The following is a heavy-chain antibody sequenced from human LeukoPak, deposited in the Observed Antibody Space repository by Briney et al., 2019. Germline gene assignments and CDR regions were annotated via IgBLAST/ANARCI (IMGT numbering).Heavy chain of an antibody. Sequence: GGSLRLFCAASGRTFDDYGMSWVRQAPGKGLEWVSGINWNGGSTGYADSVKGRFTISRDNAKSSLYLQMNSLRAEDTAVYYCARSSSGWYFAYWGQGTLVTVSS. J-gene: IGHJ4*02. CDR3: ARSSSGWYFAY. V-gene: IGHV3-20*04. CDR2: INWNGGST. D-gene: IGHD6-19*01. CDR1: GRTFDDYG.